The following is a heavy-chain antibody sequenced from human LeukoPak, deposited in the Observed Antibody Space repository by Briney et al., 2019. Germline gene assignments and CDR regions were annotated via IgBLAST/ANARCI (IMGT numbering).Heavy chain of an antibody. CDR2: INTDGSST. J-gene: IGHJ3*02. D-gene: IGHD4-17*01. Sequence: PGGSLRLSCAASGFTFSSYWMHWVRQAPGRGLVWVSRINTDGSSTSYADSVKGRFTISRDNAKNTLYLQMNSLRAEDTAVYYCARVPHYGDYAGAFDTWGQGTMVTVSS. V-gene: IGHV3-74*01. CDR3: ARVPHYGDYAGAFDT. CDR1: GFTFSSYW.